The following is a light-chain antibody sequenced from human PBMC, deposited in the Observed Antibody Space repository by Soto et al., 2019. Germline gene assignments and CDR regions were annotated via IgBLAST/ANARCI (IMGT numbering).Light chain of an antibody. J-gene: IGKJ4*01. V-gene: IGKV3-20*01. Sequence: EIVLTQSPGTLSLSPGERATLSCRASQSVSTNSLAWYQQKPGQAPRLLMYAASSRATGIPDRFSGSGSGTDFSLTISRLEPEDSAVYYCQQYGSSVLTFGGGTKVEIK. CDR1: QSVSTNS. CDR3: QQYGSSVLT. CDR2: AAS.